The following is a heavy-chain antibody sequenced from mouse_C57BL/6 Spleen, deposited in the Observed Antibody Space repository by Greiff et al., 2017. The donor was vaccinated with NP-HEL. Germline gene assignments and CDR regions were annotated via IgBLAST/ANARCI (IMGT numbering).Heavy chain of an antibody. J-gene: IGHJ2*01. V-gene: IGHV2-9*02. CDR1: GYSLTRYG. CDR3: ARLEDI. CDR2: IWAGGST. Sequence: VKLMESGPGLVAPSQSLSITCTVYGYSLTRYGVHWVRQPPGKGLEWLGVIWAGGSTNYNSALMSRLSISKDNSKSQVFLTMNRLQTDDTAMYDCARLEDIWGQGTTLTVSS. D-gene: IGHD1-3*01.